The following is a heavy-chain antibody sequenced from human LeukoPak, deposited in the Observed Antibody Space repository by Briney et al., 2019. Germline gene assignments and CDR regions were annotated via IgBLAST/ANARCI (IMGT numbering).Heavy chain of an antibody. Sequence: GGSLRLSCAASGFTFSSYAMHRVRQAPGKGLEWVAVISYDGSNKYYADSVKGRFTISRDNSKNTLYLQMNSLRAEDTAVYYCASLWYSSSWHDAFDIWGQGTMVTVSS. J-gene: IGHJ3*02. D-gene: IGHD6-13*01. CDR2: ISYDGSNK. V-gene: IGHV3-30-3*01. CDR3: ASLWYSSSWHDAFDI. CDR1: GFTFSSYA.